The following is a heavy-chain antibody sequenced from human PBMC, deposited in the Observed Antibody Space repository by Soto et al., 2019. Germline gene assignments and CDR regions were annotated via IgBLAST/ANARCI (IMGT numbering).Heavy chain of an antibody. CDR1: GGSFSGYY. CDR3: ARGRDRPLYYYYYGMDV. CDR2: INHSGST. J-gene: IGHJ6*02. V-gene: IGHV4-34*01. Sequence: PSETLSLTCAVYGGSFSGYYWSWIRQPPGKGLEWIGEINHSGSTNYNPSLKSRVTISVDTSKNQFSLKLSSVTAADTAVYYCARGRDRPLYYYYYGMDVWGQGTTVTVSS.